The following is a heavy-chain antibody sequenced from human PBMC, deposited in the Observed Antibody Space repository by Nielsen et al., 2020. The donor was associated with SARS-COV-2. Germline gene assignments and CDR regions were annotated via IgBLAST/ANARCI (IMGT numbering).Heavy chain of an antibody. Sequence: GESLKISCAASGFTFSTYGMHWVRQAPGKGLEWVAVVSYDGGNKYYADSVKGRFTISRDTSKNTLYLQMNSLRAEDTAVYYCAKDTLSGYGPYYGMDVWGQGTTVPVSS. CDR3: AKDTLSGYGPYYGMDV. CDR2: VSYDGGNK. D-gene: IGHD6-13*01. V-gene: IGHV3-30*18. CDR1: GFTFSTYG. J-gene: IGHJ6*02.